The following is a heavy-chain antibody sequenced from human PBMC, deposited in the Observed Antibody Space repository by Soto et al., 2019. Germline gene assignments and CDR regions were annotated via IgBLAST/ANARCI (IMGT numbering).Heavy chain of an antibody. J-gene: IGHJ6*02. Sequence: PGGSLRLSCAASGFTFSSYWMSWVRQAPGKGLEWVANIKQDGSEKYYVDSVKGRFTISRDNAKNSLYLQMNSLRAEDTAVYYCARDGAAAVLYYYYGMDVWGQGTTVTVSS. CDR2: IKQDGSEK. D-gene: IGHD6-13*01. CDR1: GFTFSSYW. CDR3: ARDGAAAVLYYYYGMDV. V-gene: IGHV3-7*01.